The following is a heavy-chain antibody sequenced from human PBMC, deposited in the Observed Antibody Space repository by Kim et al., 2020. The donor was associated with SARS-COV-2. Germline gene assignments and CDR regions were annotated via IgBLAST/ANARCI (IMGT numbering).Heavy chain of an antibody. CDR2: IKSKTDGGTT. D-gene: IGHD6-13*01. J-gene: IGHJ6*03. Sequence: GGSLRLSCAASGFTFSNAWMSWVRQAPGKGLEWVGRIKSKTDGGTTDYAAPVKGRFTISRDDSKNTLYLQMNSLKTEDTAVYYCTTEGSSSWGDYYYYYMDVWGKGTTVTVSS. V-gene: IGHV3-15*01. CDR3: TTEGSSSWGDYYYYYMDV. CDR1: GFTFSNAW.